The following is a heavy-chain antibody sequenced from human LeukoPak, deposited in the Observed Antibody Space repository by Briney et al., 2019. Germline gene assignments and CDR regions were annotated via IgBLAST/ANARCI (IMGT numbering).Heavy chain of an antibody. CDR2: INPNSGGT. CDR1: GYTFTSYY. CDR3: ARDLGGGYSSSWYDFDY. Sequence: ASVKVSCKASGYTFTSYYMHWVRQAPGQGLEWMGWINPNSGGTNYAQKFQGRVTMTRDTSISTAYMELSRLRSDDTAVYYCARDLGGGYSSSWYDFDYWGQGTLVTVSS. D-gene: IGHD6-13*01. J-gene: IGHJ4*02. V-gene: IGHV1-2*02.